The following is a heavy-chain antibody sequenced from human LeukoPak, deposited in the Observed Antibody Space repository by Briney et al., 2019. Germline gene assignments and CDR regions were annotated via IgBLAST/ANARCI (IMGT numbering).Heavy chain of an antibody. D-gene: IGHD3-3*01. J-gene: IGHJ6*03. V-gene: IGHV3-23*01. CDR1: GFTFSSYA. CDR3: AKDGAYYDFWSGYPTHYYYYYMDV. CDR2: ISGSGGST. Sequence: PGGSLRLSCAASGFTFSSYAMSWVRQAPGKGLEWVSAISGSGGSTYYADSVKGRFTISRDNSKNTLCLQMNSLRAEDTAVYYCAKDGAYYDFWSGYPTHYYYYYMDVWGKGTTVTVSS.